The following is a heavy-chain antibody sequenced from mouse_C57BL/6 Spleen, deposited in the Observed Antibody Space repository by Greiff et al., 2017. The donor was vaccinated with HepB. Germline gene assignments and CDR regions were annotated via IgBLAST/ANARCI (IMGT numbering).Heavy chain of an antibody. Sequence: EVKLQESGPELVKPGASVKISCKASGYSFTGYYMNWVKQSPEKSLEWIGEINPSTGGTTYNQKFKAKATLTVDKSSSTAYMQLKSLTSEDSAVYYCARRWGYYDYDGYAMDYWGQGTSVTVSS. CDR3: ARRWGYYDYDGYAMDY. J-gene: IGHJ4*01. CDR1: GYSFTGYY. CDR2: INPSTGGT. V-gene: IGHV1-42*01. D-gene: IGHD2-4*01.